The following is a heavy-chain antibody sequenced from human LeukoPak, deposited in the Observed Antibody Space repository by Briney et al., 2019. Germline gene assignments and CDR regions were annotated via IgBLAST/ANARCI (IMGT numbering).Heavy chain of an antibody. Sequence: ASVKVSCKASGYTFTSYDINWVRQATGQGLEWMGWMNPNSGNTGYAQKFQGRVTMTRNTSISTAYMELSSLRSEDTAVYYCASYWGWYSSGWQEYYYYYGMDVWGQGTTVTASS. CDR1: GYTFTSYD. CDR3: ASYWGWYSSGWQEYYYYYGMDV. D-gene: IGHD6-19*01. CDR2: MNPNSGNT. V-gene: IGHV1-8*01. J-gene: IGHJ6*02.